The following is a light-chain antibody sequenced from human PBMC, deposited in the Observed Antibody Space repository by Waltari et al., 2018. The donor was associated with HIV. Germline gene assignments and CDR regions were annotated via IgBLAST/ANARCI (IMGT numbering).Light chain of an antibody. Sequence: EIVLTQSPGTLSLSPGERATLSCRASQSVSSSYLAWYQQKPGQAPRLLIYGALSRATGIPDRFSGSGSGTEFTLTISSLHSEDFAVYHCQQYNNWPRTFGQGTKLETK. CDR3: QQYNNWPRT. J-gene: IGKJ2*01. V-gene: IGKV3-20*01. CDR1: QSVSSSY. CDR2: GAL.